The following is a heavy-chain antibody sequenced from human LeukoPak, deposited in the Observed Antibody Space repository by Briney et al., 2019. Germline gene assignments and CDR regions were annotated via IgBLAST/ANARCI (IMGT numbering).Heavy chain of an antibody. CDR3: ARRATHRPFDP. D-gene: IGHD1-14*01. CDR1: GGSFSGYY. Sequence: PTETLSLTCAVYGGSFSGYYWSWIRQPPGKGLEWIGEINHSGSTNYNPSLKSRVTISVDTSKNQFSLKLSSVTAADTAVYYCARRATHRPFDPWGQGTLVTVSS. J-gene: IGHJ5*02. CDR2: INHSGST. V-gene: IGHV4-34*01.